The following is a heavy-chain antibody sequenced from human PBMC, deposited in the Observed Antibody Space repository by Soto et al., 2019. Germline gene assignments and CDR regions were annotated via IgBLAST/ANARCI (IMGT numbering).Heavy chain of an antibody. V-gene: IGHV4-59*12. CDR3: ARGSAEGHCTNGVCLTFYYYYYMDV. J-gene: IGHJ6*03. Sequence: ETLSLTCTVSGGSISSYYWSWIRQPPGKGLEWIGYIYYSGSTNYNPSLKSRVTISVDTSKNQFSLKLSSVTAADTAVYYCARGSAEGHCTNGVCLTFYYYYYMDVWGKGTTVTVSS. CDR1: GGSISSYY. D-gene: IGHD2-8*01. CDR2: IYYSGST.